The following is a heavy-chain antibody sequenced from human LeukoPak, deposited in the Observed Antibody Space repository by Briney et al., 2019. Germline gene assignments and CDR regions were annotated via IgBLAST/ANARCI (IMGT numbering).Heavy chain of an antibody. CDR1: GGSFSGYY. V-gene: IGHV4-34*01. CDR2: INHSGST. D-gene: IGHD2-2*01. CDR3: ARGRLVVPAAMSEVYYYYYGMDV. J-gene: IGHJ6*04. Sequence: SETLSLTCAVYGGSFSGYYWSWIRQPPGKGLEWIGEINHSGSTNYNPSLKSRVTISVDTSKNQFSLKLSPVAAADTAVYYCARGRLVVPAAMSEVYYYYYGMDVWGKGTTVTVSS.